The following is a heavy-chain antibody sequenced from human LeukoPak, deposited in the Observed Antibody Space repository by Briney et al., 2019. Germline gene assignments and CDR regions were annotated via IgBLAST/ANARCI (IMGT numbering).Heavy chain of an antibody. CDR2: ISGSGSST. Sequence: GGSLRLSCAASGFTFSRYVMSWVRQAPGKGLEWVSAISGSGSSTYYADSVKGRFTISRDNSKNTLYLQMNSLRAEDTAVYYCATRHYSDSSGYLLYWGLGTLVTVSS. J-gene: IGHJ4*02. CDR3: ATRHYSDSSGYLLY. CDR1: GFTFSRYV. D-gene: IGHD3-22*01. V-gene: IGHV3-23*01.